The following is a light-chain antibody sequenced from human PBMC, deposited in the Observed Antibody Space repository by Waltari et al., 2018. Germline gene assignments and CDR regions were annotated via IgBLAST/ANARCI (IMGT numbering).Light chain of an antibody. CDR2: GAS. V-gene: IGKV3-15*01. CDR3: QQYNNWPPLT. CDR1: QSVSSN. J-gene: IGKJ4*01. Sequence: EIVLTQSPATLSVSPGESATLSCRASQSVSSNLAWYQQKPGQAPRLLISGASTRATGIPARFSGSGSGTEFTLTISSMQSEDFAVYYCQQYNNWPPLTFGGGTKVGIK.